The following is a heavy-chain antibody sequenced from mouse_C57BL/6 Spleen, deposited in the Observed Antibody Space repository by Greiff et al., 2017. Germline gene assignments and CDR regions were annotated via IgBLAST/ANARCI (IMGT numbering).Heavy chain of an antibody. D-gene: IGHD1-1*01. CDR1: GYTFTDYE. CDR2: IDPETGGT. CDR3: TRSFFYYGSRGYFDY. Sequence: QVQLQQSGAELVRPGASVTLSCKASGYTFTDYEMHWVKQTPVHGLEWIGAIDPETGGTAYNQKFKGKAILTADKSSSTAYMELRSLTSEDSAVYYCTRSFFYYGSRGYFDYWGQGTTLTVSS. V-gene: IGHV1-15*01. J-gene: IGHJ2*01.